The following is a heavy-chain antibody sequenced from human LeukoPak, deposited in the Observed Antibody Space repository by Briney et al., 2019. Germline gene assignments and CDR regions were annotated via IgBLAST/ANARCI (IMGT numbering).Heavy chain of an antibody. Sequence: SETLSLTCAVYAGSFSGYYCSWIRQPPGKGLEWIGEINHSGSTNYNPSLKSRVTISVDTSKNQFSLKLSSVTAADTAVYYCAGCIAARRWFDPWGQGTLVTVSS. V-gene: IGHV4-34*01. CDR2: INHSGST. D-gene: IGHD6-6*01. CDR1: AGSFSGYY. J-gene: IGHJ5*02. CDR3: AGCIAARRWFDP.